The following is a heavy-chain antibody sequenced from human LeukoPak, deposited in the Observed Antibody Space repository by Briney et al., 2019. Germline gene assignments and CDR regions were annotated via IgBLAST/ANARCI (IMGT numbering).Heavy chain of an antibody. CDR3: ARDPFTYYYDSSGYYYPNWFDP. CDR1: GYTFTGYY. Sequence: GASVKVSCKASGYTFTGYYMHWVRQAPGQGLGWMGWINPNSGGTNYAQKFQGRVTMTRDTSISTAYMELSRLRSDDTAVYYCARDPFTYYYDSSGYYYPNWFDPWGQGTLVTVSS. J-gene: IGHJ5*02. CDR2: INPNSGGT. D-gene: IGHD3-22*01. V-gene: IGHV1-2*02.